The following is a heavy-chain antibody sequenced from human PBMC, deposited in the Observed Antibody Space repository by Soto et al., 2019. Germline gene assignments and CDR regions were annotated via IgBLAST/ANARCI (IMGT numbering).Heavy chain of an antibody. Sequence: SETLCLTFSVAGGSISSSSYYWGWIRQPPGEGLEWIGYIYYSGSTNYNPSLKSRVSISIGTSATQFSLKLTSVTAADTAVYYCVRGELAARHLWIHWAQGTQVTVSS. V-gene: IGHV4-39*07. CDR2: IYYSGST. J-gene: IGHJ4*02. CDR1: GGSISSSSYY. D-gene: IGHD6-6*01. CDR3: VRGELAARHLWIH.